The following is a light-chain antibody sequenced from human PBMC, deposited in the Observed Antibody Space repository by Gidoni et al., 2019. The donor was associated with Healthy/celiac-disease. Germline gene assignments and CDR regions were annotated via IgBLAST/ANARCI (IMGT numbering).Light chain of an antibody. Sequence: DIQMTQSPSTLSASVGDRVNITCRASQSISSWLAWYQQKPGKAPTLLIYKASSLASGVPSRFSGRVSWTEFTLTISSLHPDDFAVYYCQQYSSYSRTFGQGTKVEIK. J-gene: IGKJ1*01. CDR3: QQYSSYSRT. V-gene: IGKV1-5*03. CDR2: KAS. CDR1: QSISSW.